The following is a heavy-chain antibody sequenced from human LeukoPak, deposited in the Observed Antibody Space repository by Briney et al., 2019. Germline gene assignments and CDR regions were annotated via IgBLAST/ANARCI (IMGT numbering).Heavy chain of an antibody. CDR2: IYTSGST. V-gene: IGHV4-4*07. J-gene: IGHJ5*02. D-gene: IGHD6-13*01. Sequence: SETLSLTCTVSGGSISSYYWSWIRQLAGKGLEWIGRIYTSGSTNYNPSLKSRVTMSVDTSKNQFSLKLSSVTAADTAVYYCAREVAAAGIGWFDPWGQGTLVTVSS. CDR3: AREVAAAGIGWFDP. CDR1: GGSISSYY.